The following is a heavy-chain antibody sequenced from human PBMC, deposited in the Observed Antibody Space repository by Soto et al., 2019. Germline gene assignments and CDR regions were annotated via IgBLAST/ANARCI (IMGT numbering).Heavy chain of an antibody. J-gene: IGHJ5*01. V-gene: IGHV1-69*01. Sequence: QVQLVQSGAEVKKPGSSVKVSCKASGGTFSTHAISWVRQAPGQGLEWMGGIIPVSGTANYAQKFPGRVTISADESTTTAYMELSSLTSEDTALYFCARDRFGGDTFFVDVPAAAGYNWFDSWGQGTLVSVSS. CDR2: IIPVSGTA. D-gene: IGHD3-3*01. CDR3: ARDRFGGDTFFVDVPAAAGYNWFDS. CDR1: GGTFSTHA.